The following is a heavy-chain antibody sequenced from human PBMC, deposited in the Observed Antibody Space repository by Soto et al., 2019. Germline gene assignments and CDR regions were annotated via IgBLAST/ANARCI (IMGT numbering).Heavy chain of an antibody. J-gene: IGHJ5*02. CDR3: ARVWGSRVYSSSWYWFDP. D-gene: IGHD6-13*01. Sequence: SETLSLTCAVSGGSFSPNYWSWIRQPPGKGLEWVGYIYYGGTTSYNPSLQSRVTISVDTSKNQFSLKLSSVTAADTAVYYCARVWGSRVYSSSWYWFDPWGQGTLVTVSS. CDR1: GGSFSPNY. CDR2: IYYGGTT. V-gene: IGHV4-59*08.